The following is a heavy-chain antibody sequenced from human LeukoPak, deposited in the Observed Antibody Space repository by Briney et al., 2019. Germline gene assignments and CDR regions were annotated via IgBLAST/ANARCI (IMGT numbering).Heavy chain of an antibody. V-gene: IGHV4-34*01. Sequence: SETLSLTCAVYGGSFSGYYWSWIRQPPGKGLEWIGEINHSGSTNYNPSLKSRVTISVDTSKNQFSLKLSSVTAADTAVYYCARDRVTITGAHNMVVWGKGTTVTVSS. CDR1: GGSFSGYY. CDR2: INHSGST. CDR3: ARDRVTITGAHNMVV. D-gene: IGHD1-20*01. J-gene: IGHJ6*03.